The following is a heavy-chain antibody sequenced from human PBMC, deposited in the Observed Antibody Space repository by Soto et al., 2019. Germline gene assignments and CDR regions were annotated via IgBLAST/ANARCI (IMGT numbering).Heavy chain of an antibody. CDR3: ARWTYYYDSSGYRDAFDI. CDR2: INHSGST. Sequence: IRQPPGKGLEWIGEINHSGSTNYNPSLKSRVTISVDTSKNQFSLKLSSVTAADTAVYYCARWTYYYDSSGYRDAFDIWGQGTMVTVS. V-gene: IGHV4-34*01. D-gene: IGHD3-22*01. J-gene: IGHJ3*02.